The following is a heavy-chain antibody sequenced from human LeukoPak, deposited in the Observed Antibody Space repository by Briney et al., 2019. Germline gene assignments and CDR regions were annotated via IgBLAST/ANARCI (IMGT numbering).Heavy chain of an antibody. V-gene: IGHV1-2*02. D-gene: IGHD2-2*01. CDR1: GYTFNGYY. Sequence: ASVKVSCKASGYTFNGYYMHWVRQAPGQGLEWMGWINPNIGDRNYAQKFQGRLTMTRDTSISTAYMELSRLRSGDTALYYCARSRMSDAFDIWGQGTMVTVSS. CDR2: INPNIGDR. J-gene: IGHJ3*02. CDR3: ARSRMSDAFDI.